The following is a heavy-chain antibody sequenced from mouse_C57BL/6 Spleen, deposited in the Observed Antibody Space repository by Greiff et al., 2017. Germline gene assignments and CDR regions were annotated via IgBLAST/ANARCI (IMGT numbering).Heavy chain of an antibody. CDR1: GYAFTNYL. V-gene: IGHV1-54*01. CDR3: ARFDSSNYAMDY. D-gene: IGHD3-2*01. J-gene: IGHJ4*01. CDR2: INPGSGGT. Sequence: VQRVESGAELVRPGTSVKVSCKASGYAFTNYLIEWVKQRPGQGLEWIGVINPGSGGTNYNEKFKGKATLTADKSSSTAYMQLSSLTSEDSAVYFCARFDSSNYAMDYWGQGTSVTVSS.